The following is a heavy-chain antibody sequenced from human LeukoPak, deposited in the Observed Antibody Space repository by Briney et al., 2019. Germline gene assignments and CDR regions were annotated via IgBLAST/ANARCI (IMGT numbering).Heavy chain of an antibody. D-gene: IGHD3-3*01. V-gene: IGHV3-7*01. CDR3: ASVPARDYDFWSGYYYMDV. J-gene: IGHJ6*03. CDR2: IKQDGSEK. Sequence: GGSLRLSCAASGFTFSSYWMSWVRQAPGKGLEWVANIKQDGSEKYYVDSVKGRFTISRDNAKNSLYLQMNSLRAEDTAVFYCASVPARDYDFWSGYYYMDVWGKGTTVTVSS. CDR1: GFTFSSYW.